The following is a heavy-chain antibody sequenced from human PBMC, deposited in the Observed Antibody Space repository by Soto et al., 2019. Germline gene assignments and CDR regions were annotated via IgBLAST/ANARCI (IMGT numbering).Heavy chain of an antibody. J-gene: IGHJ1*01. Sequence: QVQLQESGPGLVKPSETLSLTCTVSGGSISSYYWSWIRQPPGKGLEWIGYIYYSGSTNYNPSLKRXXTXSXXTSKHQFSLKLSSVTAADTAVYYCATSGSHQYLQHWGQGTLVTVSS. V-gene: IGHV4-59*01. CDR3: ATSGSHQYLQH. D-gene: IGHD1-26*01. CDR1: GGSISSYY. CDR2: IYYSGST.